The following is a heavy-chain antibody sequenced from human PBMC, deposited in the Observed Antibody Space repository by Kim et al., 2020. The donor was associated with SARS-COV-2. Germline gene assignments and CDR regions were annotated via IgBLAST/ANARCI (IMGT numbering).Heavy chain of an antibody. D-gene: IGHD2-2*02. V-gene: IGHV3-30*01. CDR3: AGDRDCGSTSCYNAFDI. J-gene: IGHJ3*02. Sequence: KGRFTISRDNSKNTLFLQMDSLRAEDTAVYYCAGDRDCGSTSCYNAFDIWGQGAMVTVSS.